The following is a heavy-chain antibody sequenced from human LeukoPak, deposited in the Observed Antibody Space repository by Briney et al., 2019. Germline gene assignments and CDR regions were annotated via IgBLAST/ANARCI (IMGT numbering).Heavy chain of an antibody. J-gene: IGHJ1*01. D-gene: IGHD6-13*01. CDR1: GFTFNNYG. Sequence: GRSLRLSCAASGFTFNNYGMHWVRQAPGKGLVWVSRINTDGSSTSYADSVKGRFTISRDNAKNTLYLQMNSLRAEDTAVYYCAKDQTYSSSRAEYFQHWGQGTLVTVSS. CDR2: INTDGSST. V-gene: IGHV3-74*01. CDR3: AKDQTYSSSRAEYFQH.